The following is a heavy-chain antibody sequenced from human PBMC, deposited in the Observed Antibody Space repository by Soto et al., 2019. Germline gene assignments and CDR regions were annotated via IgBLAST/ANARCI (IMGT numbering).Heavy chain of an antibody. J-gene: IGHJ4*02. Sequence: QVQLVESGGGVVQPGRSLRLSCAASGFTFSSYGMHWVRQAPGKGLEWVAVIWYDGSNKYYADSVKGRFTISRDNSKNTLYLQMNSLRAEDTAVYYCARGGSSSSATFDYWGQGTLVTVSS. CDR3: ARGGSSSSATFDY. CDR1: GFTFSSYG. V-gene: IGHV3-33*01. D-gene: IGHD6-13*01. CDR2: IWYDGSNK.